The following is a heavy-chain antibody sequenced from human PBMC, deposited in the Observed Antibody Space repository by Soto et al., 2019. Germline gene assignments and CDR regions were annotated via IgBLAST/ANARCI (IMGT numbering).Heavy chain of an antibody. D-gene: IGHD3-22*01. CDR2: MYYSGNT. V-gene: IGHV4-39*01. Sequence: QLRLQESGPGLVKPSETLSLTCTVSGGSSSSSSYYWGWIRQPPGKGLEWIGSMYYSGNTYYNPSLKSRVTVSVDTSKNHFSLKLSSVTAADTAMYYCARQPYDSGGYYYGTWGQGTLVTVSS. CDR1: GGSSSSSSYY. J-gene: IGHJ5*02. CDR3: ARQPYDSGGYYYGT.